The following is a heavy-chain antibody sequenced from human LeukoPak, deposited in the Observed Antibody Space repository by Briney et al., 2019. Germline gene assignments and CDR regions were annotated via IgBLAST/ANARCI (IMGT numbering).Heavy chain of an antibody. CDR1: GGSFSSYY. Sequence: SETLSLTCAVYGGSFSSYYWSWIRQPPGKGLEWIGEINHSGSTNYNPSLKSRVTISVDTSKNQFSLKLSSVTAADTAVYYCARGRITGHNYYYYMDVWGKGTTVTVSS. V-gene: IGHV4-34*01. CDR2: INHSGST. CDR3: ARGRITGHNYYYYMDV. J-gene: IGHJ6*03. D-gene: IGHD1-14*01.